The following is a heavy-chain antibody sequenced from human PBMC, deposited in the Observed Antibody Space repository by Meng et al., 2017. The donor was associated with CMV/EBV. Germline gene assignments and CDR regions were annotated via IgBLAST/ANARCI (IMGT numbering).Heavy chain of an antibody. CDR3: ARADAIVVVPAAILDYYYGMDV. CDR2: ISSSSSYI. V-gene: IGHV3-21*01. J-gene: IGHJ6*02. Sequence: GESLKTSRAASGFTFSSYSMYWVRQAPGKGLEWVSSISSSSSYISYADSVKGRFPLSRDNAKISLYLQMNSLRAEDTAVYYCARADAIVVVPAAILDYYYGMDVWGQGTTVTVSS. D-gene: IGHD2-2*01. CDR1: GFTFSSYS.